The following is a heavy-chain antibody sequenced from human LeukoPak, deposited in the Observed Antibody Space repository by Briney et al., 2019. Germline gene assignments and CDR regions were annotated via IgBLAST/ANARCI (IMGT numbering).Heavy chain of an antibody. Sequence: GRSLRLSCAASGFTFSSYGMNWVRQAPGKGLEWVSYISSSGSTIYYADSVKGRFTISRENAKNSLYLQMNSLRAEDTAVYYCAELGITMIGGVWGKGTTVTISS. D-gene: IGHD3-10*02. V-gene: IGHV3-48*04. CDR1: GFTFSSYG. CDR2: ISSSGSTI. J-gene: IGHJ6*04. CDR3: AELGITMIGGV.